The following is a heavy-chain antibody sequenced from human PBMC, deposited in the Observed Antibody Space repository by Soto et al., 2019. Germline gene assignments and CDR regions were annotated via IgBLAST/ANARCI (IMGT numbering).Heavy chain of an antibody. J-gene: IGHJ4*02. Sequence: QVQLVQSGAEVKKPGSSVKVSCKASGGTFSSYTISWVRQAPGQGLEWMGRIIHILGIENYAQKFQGRVTITADKSTSTAYRELSSLRSEDTAVYYCASRTVTTKGGIIDYWGQGTLVTVSS. D-gene: IGHD4-17*01. V-gene: IGHV1-69*02. CDR2: IIHILGIE. CDR1: GGTFSSYT. CDR3: ASRTVTTKGGIIDY.